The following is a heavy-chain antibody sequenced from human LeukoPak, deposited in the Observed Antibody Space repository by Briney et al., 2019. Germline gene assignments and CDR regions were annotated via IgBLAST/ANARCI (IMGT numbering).Heavy chain of an antibody. V-gene: IGHV4-34*01. CDR1: GGSFSGYY. CDR2: INHSGST. Sequence: SETLSLTCAVYGGSFSGYYWSWIRQPPGKGLEWIGEINHSGSTNYNPSLKSRVTISVDTSKNQFSLKLSSVTAADTAVYYCASKVVPAAEAFDIWGQGTMVTVSS. CDR3: ASKVVPAAEAFDI. D-gene: IGHD2-2*01. J-gene: IGHJ3*02.